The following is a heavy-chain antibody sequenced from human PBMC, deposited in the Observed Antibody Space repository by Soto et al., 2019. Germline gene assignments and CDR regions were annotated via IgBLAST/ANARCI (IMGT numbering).Heavy chain of an antibody. D-gene: IGHD5-12*01. CDR2: ISYDGSDK. CDR3: ARDGATMVVLYYFDS. Sequence: AGGSLRLSCAASGFTFSDSSMHWVRQAPGKGLEWVAVISYDGSDKYYADSVKGRFTISRDNSKNTLYLQMNSLRPEDSAVYYCARDGATMVVLYYFDSWGHGTLVTVSS. V-gene: IGHV3-30-3*01. J-gene: IGHJ4*01. CDR1: GFTFSDSS.